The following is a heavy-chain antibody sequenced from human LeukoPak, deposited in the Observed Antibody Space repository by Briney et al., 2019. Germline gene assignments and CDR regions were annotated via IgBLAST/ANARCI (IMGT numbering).Heavy chain of an antibody. CDR3: ARDQQSEYYFDY. D-gene: IGHD6-13*01. CDR1: GFTFSSYG. J-gene: IGHJ4*02. Sequence: GRSLRLSCAASGFTFSSYGMHWVRQAPGKGLEWVAVIWYDGSNKYYADSVKGRFTISRDNSKNTLYLQMNSLRAEDTAVYYCARDQQSEYYFDYWGQGTLVTVSS. CDR2: IWYDGSNK. V-gene: IGHV3-33*01.